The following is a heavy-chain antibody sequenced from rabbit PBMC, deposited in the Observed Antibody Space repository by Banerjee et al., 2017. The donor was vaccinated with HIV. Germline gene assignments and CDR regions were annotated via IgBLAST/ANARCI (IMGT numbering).Heavy chain of an antibody. CDR2: IYAGTRDTT. CDR1: GFSFSSSYW. CDR3: ARGYTGYGYAINL. J-gene: IGHJ4*01. D-gene: IGHD6-1*01. Sequence: QDQLEESGGDLVKPEGSLTLTCTASGFSFSSSYWIYWVRQAPGKGLEWIACIYAGTRDTTYFASWAKGRFTISGTSSTTVTLQMTSLTAADTATYFCARGYTGYGYAINLWGQGTLVTVS. V-gene: IGHV1S45*01.